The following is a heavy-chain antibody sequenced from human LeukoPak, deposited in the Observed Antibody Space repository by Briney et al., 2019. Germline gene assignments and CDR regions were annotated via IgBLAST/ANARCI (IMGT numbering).Heavy chain of an antibody. Sequence: GGSLRLSCAASGFTFSKNWMSWVPQDPGKGLEWVANIKEDGSEKYYVDSVKGRFTISRDNAKNLMYLQMDSLRAGDTSVYYCARDFEYTSSAGTFDYWGQGTRVTVSS. CDR3: ARDFEYTSSAGTFDY. J-gene: IGHJ4*02. D-gene: IGHD6-6*01. CDR2: IKEDGSEK. CDR1: GFTFSKNW. V-gene: IGHV3-7*01.